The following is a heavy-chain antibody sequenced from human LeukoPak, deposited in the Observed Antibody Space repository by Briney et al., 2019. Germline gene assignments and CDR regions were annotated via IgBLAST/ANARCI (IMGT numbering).Heavy chain of an antibody. V-gene: IGHV3-13*01. Sequence: GGSLRLSGEASGFSISMYDMNWVRQVPGKGLEWVALIDTATRTYYPRSVKGRFTISRDNLKDSVYLQMNNVRVGNTARYHCVRAATLRSDGHAFDVWGQGTVVSISS. D-gene: IGHD3-16*01. CDR3: VRAATLRSDGHAFDV. J-gene: IGHJ3*01. CDR2: IDTATRT. CDR1: GFSISMYD.